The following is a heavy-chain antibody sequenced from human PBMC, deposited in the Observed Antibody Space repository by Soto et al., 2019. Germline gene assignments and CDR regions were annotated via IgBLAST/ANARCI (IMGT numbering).Heavy chain of an antibody. CDR3: VSQGGTDTPTIIDY. CDR1: GYSFTTYW. J-gene: IGHJ4*02. V-gene: IGHV5-51*01. Sequence: PGESLKISCRVSGYSFTTYWIGWVRQLSGNGLEWVGIVHPGDTETRYSSSFQGPLTISADMSINTAFLQWSSLQGSDTAMYYCVSQGGTDTPTIIDYWGQGTLVTVSS. D-gene: IGHD5-12*01. CDR2: VHPGDTET.